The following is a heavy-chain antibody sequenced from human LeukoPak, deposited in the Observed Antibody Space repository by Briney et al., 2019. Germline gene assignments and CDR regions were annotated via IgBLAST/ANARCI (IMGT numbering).Heavy chain of an antibody. J-gene: IGHJ5*02. CDR2: IYISGST. Sequence: PSETLSLTCTVSGGSISNYYWSWIRQPAGKGLEWIGRIYISGSTNYNPSLKSRVTVSLDTSKNQFSLKLSSVTAVDTAVYYCAKFWHCSSTSCYSDNWFDPWGQGTLVTVSS. D-gene: IGHD2-2*01. CDR3: AKFWHCSSTSCYSDNWFDP. CDR1: GGSISNYY. V-gene: IGHV4-4*07.